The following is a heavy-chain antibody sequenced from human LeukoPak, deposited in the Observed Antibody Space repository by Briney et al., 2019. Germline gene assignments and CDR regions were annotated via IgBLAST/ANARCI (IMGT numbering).Heavy chain of an antibody. V-gene: IGHV1-2*02. CDR2: INPNSGGA. J-gene: IGHJ4*02. D-gene: IGHD3-22*01. Sequence: ASVKLSCKASGYTFTGYYMHWGRQAPGQGLEWMGWINPNSGGANYAQTLQGRVTMTWDTSISIVYMELSGLRTDDTAVYYCARVLRYDDSSGYYAYWGQGTLVTVSS. CDR1: GYTFTGYY. CDR3: ARVLRYDDSSGYYAY.